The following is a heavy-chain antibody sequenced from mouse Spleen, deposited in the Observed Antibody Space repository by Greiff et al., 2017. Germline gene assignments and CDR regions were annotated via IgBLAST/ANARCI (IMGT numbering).Heavy chain of an antibody. V-gene: IGHV1-50*01. D-gene: IGHD2-1*01. CDR2: IDPSDSYT. Sequence: QVHVKQPGAELVKPGASVKLSCKASGYTFTSYWMQWVKQRPGQGLEWIGEIDPSDSYTNYNQKFKGKATLTVDTSSSTAYMQLSSLTSEDSAVYYCARDGKEYFDVWGAGTTVTVSS. CDR3: ARDGKEYFDV. J-gene: IGHJ1*01. CDR1: GYTFTSYW.